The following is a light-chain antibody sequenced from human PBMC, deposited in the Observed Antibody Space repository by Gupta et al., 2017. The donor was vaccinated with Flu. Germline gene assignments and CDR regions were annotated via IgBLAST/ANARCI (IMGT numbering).Light chain of an antibody. CDR2: GAS. CDR3: QQDGTSRFT. Sequence: GTLSLSPGERVTLSCRASQSVTSSYLAWYQQKPGQAPRLLIYGASSRATGITDKFSGGGSGTDFTLTISRLEPEDFAVYYCQQDGTSRFTFGGGTKLEI. CDR1: QSVTSSY. J-gene: IGKJ4*01. V-gene: IGKV3-20*01.